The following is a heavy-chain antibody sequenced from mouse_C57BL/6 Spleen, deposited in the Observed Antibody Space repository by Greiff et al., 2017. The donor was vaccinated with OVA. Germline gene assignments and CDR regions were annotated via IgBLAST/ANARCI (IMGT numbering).Heavy chain of an antibody. V-gene: IGHV3-6*01. J-gene: IGHJ3*01. CDR3: ARDGARGIAY. Sequence: EVQLQESGPGLVKPSQSLSLTCSVTGYSITSGYYWNWIRQFPGNKLEWMGYISYDGSNNYNPSLKNRISITRDTSKNQFFLKLNSVTTEDTATYYCARDGARGIAYWGQGTLVTVSA. CDR2: ISYDGSN. CDR1: GYSITSGYY.